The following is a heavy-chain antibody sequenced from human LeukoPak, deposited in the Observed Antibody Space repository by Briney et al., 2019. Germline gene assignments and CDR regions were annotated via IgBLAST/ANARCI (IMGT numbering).Heavy chain of an antibody. D-gene: IGHD4-17*01. V-gene: IGHV4-39*01. CDR3: ASQFTVTTLRWFDP. Sequence: SQTLSLTCTVSGGSISSGDYYWSWIRQPPGKGLEWIGNIYYSGITYYNPSLKSRVTISVDTSKNQFSLKLSSVTAADTAVYYCASQFTVTTLRWFDPWGQGTLVTVSS. CDR2: IYYSGIT. J-gene: IGHJ5*02. CDR1: GGSISSGDYY.